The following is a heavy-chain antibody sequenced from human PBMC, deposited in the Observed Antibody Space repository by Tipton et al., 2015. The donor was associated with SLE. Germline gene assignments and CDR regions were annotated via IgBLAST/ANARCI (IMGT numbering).Heavy chain of an antibody. CDR1: GVSFSGYY. Sequence: GLVKPSETLSLTCGVSGVSFSGYYWSGVRQPPGKGLEWIGEINHSGSTNYNPSLKSRVTISVDTSKDQFSLRLTSVTPADTAVYFCARLDGLRRYFDYWGQGTLVTVSS. J-gene: IGHJ4*02. CDR2: INHSGST. D-gene: IGHD2-15*01. V-gene: IGHV4-34*01. CDR3: ARLDGLRRYFDY.